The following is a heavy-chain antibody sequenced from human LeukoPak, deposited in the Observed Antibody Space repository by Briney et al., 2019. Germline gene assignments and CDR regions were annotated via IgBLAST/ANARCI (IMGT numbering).Heavy chain of an antibody. CDR1: GGSISSSSYY. D-gene: IGHD2-2*01. CDR2: IYYSGST. Sequence: SETLSLTCTVSGGSISSSSYYWGWIRQPPGKGLEWIGSIYYSGSTYYNPSLKSRVTMSVDTSKNQFSLKLSSVTAADTAVYYCARAPPQLRLPVAWGQGTLVTVSS. V-gene: IGHV4-39*07. J-gene: IGHJ4*02. CDR3: ARAPPQLRLPVA.